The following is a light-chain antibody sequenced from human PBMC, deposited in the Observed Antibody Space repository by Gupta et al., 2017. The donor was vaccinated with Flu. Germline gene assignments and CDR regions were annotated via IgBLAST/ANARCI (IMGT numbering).Light chain of an antibody. CDR2: DTS. CDR1: QSGSGY. CDR3: QQQSDWPPGIA. Sequence: EIVLTQSPATLSLSPGERATLSCRASQSGSGYLAWYQQKPGQAPRLLIYDTSNRATGIPARFSGSGAGTDFTLTISGLESEDFAVYYCQQQSDWPPGIAFGHGTKVDIK. V-gene: IGKV3-11*01. J-gene: IGKJ3*01.